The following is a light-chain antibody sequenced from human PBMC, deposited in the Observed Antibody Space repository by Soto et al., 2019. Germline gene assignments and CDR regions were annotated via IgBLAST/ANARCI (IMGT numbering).Light chain of an antibody. CDR1: TGAVTSGHY. CDR2: DTS. Sequence: QTVVTQEPSVTVSPGGTVTLTCGSSTGAVTSGHYPYWFQQKPGQAPRTLIYDTSNKHSWTPARFSGSLLGGKAALTLSGAQPEDEAEYSCLLSYGGVQRVFGGGTQLTVL. V-gene: IGLV7-46*01. J-gene: IGLJ3*02. CDR3: LLSYGGVQRV.